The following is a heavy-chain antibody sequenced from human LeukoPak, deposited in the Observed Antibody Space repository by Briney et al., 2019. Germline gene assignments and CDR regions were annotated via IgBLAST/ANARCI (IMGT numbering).Heavy chain of an antibody. CDR2: ISAYNGNT. J-gene: IGHJ4*02. Sequence: ASVKVSCKASGYTFTTYGISWVRQAPGQGLEWMGWISAYNGNTNSAQKLQGRVTMTTDTSTSTAYMELRSLRSDDTAVYYCARSVDYDSKIDYWGQGTLVTVSS. CDR1: GYTFTTYG. D-gene: IGHD3-22*01. V-gene: IGHV1-18*01. CDR3: ARSVDYDSKIDY.